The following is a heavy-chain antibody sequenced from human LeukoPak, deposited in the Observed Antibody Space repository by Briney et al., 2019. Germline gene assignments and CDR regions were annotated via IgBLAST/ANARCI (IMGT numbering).Heavy chain of an antibody. V-gene: IGHV1-18*01. D-gene: IGHD3-22*01. CDR1: GYTLTSNE. CDR2: ISVYNGNT. J-gene: IGHJ4*02. CDR3: AVTYYYDSSGYTFDY. Sequence: GASVKVFCEAPGYTLTSNESRWVHLAPGQRLKKMGWISVYNGNTNYAQKLQGRVTMTTDTSTSTAYMELRSLRSDDTAVYYCAVTYYYDSSGYTFDYWGQGTLVTVSS.